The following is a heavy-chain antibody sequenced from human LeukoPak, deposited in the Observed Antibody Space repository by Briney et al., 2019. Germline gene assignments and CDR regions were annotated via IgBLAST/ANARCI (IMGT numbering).Heavy chain of an antibody. CDR1: GFTFSSYW. V-gene: IGHV3-74*01. CDR3: AKDWRIAVAGREPYNWFDP. Sequence: GGSLRLSCAASGFTFSSYWMHWVRQAPGKGLVWVSRINSDGSSTSYADSVKGRFTISRDNAKNTLYLQMNSLRAEDTAVYYCAKDWRIAVAGREPYNWFDPWGQGTLVTVSS. J-gene: IGHJ5*02. CDR2: INSDGSST. D-gene: IGHD6-19*01.